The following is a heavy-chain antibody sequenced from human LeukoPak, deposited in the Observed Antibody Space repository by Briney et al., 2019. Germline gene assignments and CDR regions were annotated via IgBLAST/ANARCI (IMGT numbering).Heavy chain of an antibody. CDR3: AGARESQWLPEPFDY. J-gene: IGHJ4*02. CDR2: INPSGGST. CDR1: GYTFTSYY. V-gene: IGHV1-46*01. D-gene: IGHD6-19*01. Sequence: ASVKVSCKASGYTFTSYYMHWVRQAPGQGLEWMGIINPSGGSTSYAQKFQGRVTMTRDTSTSTVYMELSSLRSEDTAVYYCAGARESQWLPEPFDYWGQGTLVTVSS.